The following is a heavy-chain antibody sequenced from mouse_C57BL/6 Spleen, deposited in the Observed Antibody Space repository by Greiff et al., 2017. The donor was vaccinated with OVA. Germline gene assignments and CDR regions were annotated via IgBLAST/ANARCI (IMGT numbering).Heavy chain of an antibody. J-gene: IGHJ4*01. CDR2: IDPSDSYT. CDR3: ARTYDNYYAMDY. Sequence: QVQLQQPGAELVKPGASVKLSCKASGYTFTSYWMQWVKQRPGQGLEWIGEIDPSDSYTNYNQKFKGKATLTVDTSSSTAYMQLSSLTSEDSAVYYCARTYDNYYAMDYWGQGTSVTVSS. CDR1: GYTFTSYW. D-gene: IGHD2-12*01. V-gene: IGHV1-50*01.